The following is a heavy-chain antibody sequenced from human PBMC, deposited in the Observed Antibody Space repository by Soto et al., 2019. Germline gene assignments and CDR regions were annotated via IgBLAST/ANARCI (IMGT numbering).Heavy chain of an antibody. Sequence: SQTLSLTCAISGDSVSSNSAAWNWIRQSPSRGLEWLGRTYYRSKWYNDYAVSVKSRITNNPDTSKNQFSLQLNSVTPEDTAVYYCARDTGRLTIAVAEYYSYYGMDVWGQGTTVTVSS. CDR2: TYYRSKWYN. CDR1: GDSVSSNSAA. CDR3: ARDTGRLTIAVAEYYSYYGMDV. J-gene: IGHJ6*02. D-gene: IGHD6-19*01. V-gene: IGHV6-1*01.